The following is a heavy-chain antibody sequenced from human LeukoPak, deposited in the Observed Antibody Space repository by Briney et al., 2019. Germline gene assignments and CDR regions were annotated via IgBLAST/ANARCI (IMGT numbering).Heavy chain of an antibody. CDR1: GGAISRYY. V-gene: IGHV4-59*08. J-gene: IGHJ3*02. CDR3: ARHPYYDSSGYYFGYGAFDI. Sequence: PSQTLSLTPTVSGGAISRYYTSWIRQPPAQGMDWIGYITYSGGTNYNPSLKSRVTVSVDTSKNQFSLKLRSVTAADTAVYYCARHPYYDSSGYYFGYGAFDIWGQGTMVTVCS. CDR2: ITYSGGT. D-gene: IGHD3-22*01.